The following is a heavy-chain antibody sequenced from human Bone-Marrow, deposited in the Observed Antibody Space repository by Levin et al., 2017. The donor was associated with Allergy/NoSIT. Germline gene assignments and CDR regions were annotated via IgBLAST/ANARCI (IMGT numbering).Heavy chain of an antibody. CDR2: IRNQASGGTT. J-gene: IGHJ4*01. V-gene: IGHV3-49*04. CDR3: ARTPVRPKVRSDF. CDR1: GFNFGDYA. D-gene: IGHD3-10*01. Sequence: GGSLRLSCTTSGFNFGDYAVTWVRQAPGRCLEWVGFIRNQASGGTTDYAASVKGRFYISRDDSRGIAYLQMTDLKTADTAVYYCARTPVRPKVRSDFWCHGTRVTVSS.